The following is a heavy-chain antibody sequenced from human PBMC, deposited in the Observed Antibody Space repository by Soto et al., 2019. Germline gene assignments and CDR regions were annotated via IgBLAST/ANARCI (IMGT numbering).Heavy chain of an antibody. D-gene: IGHD6-25*01. Sequence: SETLSLICTVSGGSISSGGYYWSWIRQHPGKGLEWIGYIYYSGSTYYNPSLKSRVTISVDTSKNQFSLKLSSVTAADTAVYYCARVTIAAADNAFDIWGQGTMVTVSS. CDR1: GGSISSGGYY. CDR3: ARVTIAAADNAFDI. CDR2: IYYSGST. V-gene: IGHV4-31*03. J-gene: IGHJ3*02.